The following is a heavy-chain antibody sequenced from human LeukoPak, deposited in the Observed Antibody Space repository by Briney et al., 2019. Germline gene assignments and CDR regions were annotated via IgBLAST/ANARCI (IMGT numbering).Heavy chain of an antibody. J-gene: IGHJ4*02. Sequence: SETLSLTCAVYGGSFSGYYWSWLRQPPGKGLEWIGEINHSGSTNYNPSLKSRVTISVDTSKNQFSLKLSSVTAADTAVYYCARYDFWSGKLDYWGQGTLVTVSS. V-gene: IGHV4-34*01. CDR3: ARYDFWSGKLDY. CDR2: INHSGST. CDR1: GGSFSGYY. D-gene: IGHD3-3*01.